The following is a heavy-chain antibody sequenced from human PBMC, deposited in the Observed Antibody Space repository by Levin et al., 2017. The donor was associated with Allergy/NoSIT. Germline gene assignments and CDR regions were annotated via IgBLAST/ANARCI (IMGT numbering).Heavy chain of an antibody. CDR1: GFTFSSYS. Sequence: GESLKISCAASGFTFSSYSMNWVRQAPGKGLEWVSYISSSSSTIYYADSVKGRFTISRDNAKNSLYLQMNSLRAEDTAVYYCARDGIAARWNGWFDPWGQGTLVTVSS. V-gene: IGHV3-48*01. D-gene: IGHD6-6*01. J-gene: IGHJ5*02. CDR2: ISSSSSTI. CDR3: ARDGIAARWNGWFDP.